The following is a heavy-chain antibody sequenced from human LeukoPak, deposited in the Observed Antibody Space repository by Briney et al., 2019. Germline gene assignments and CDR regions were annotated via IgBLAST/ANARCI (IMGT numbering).Heavy chain of an antibody. J-gene: IGHJ3*02. CDR1: GGSISSSSYY. CDR3: ASIVRGGYDPVVGTFDI. D-gene: IGHD5-12*01. Sequence: SETLSLTCTVSGGSISSSSYYWGWIRQPPGKGLEWIGSIYYSGSTYYNPSLRSRVTISVDTSKNQFSLKLSSVTAADTAVYYCASIVRGGYDPVVGTFDIWGQGTMVTVPS. V-gene: IGHV4-39*07. CDR2: IYYSGST.